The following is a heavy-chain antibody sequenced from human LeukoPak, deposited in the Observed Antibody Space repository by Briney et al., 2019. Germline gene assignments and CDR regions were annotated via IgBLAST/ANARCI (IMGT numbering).Heavy chain of an antibody. J-gene: IGHJ6*02. Sequence: PSETLSLTCTVSGGSVSSGSYYWSWIRQPPGKGLEWIGYIYCSGSTNYNPSLKSRVTISVDTSKNQFSLKLSSVTAADTAVYYCARVWVPAALFSSWSLDVWGQGTTVTVSS. D-gene: IGHD2-2*01. CDR2: IYCSGST. CDR1: GGSVSSGSYY. CDR3: ARVWVPAALFSSWSLDV. V-gene: IGHV4-61*01.